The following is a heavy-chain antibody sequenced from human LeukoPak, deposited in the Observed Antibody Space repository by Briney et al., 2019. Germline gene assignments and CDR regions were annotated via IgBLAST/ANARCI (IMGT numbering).Heavy chain of an antibody. D-gene: IGHD6-6*01. CDR2: MYTSGNT. J-gene: IGHJ1*01. CDR1: GGSISRGSYY. V-gene: IGHV4-61*09. CDR3: ARAPPYSSSPEYFQH. Sequence: PSQTLSLTCIVSGGSISRGSYYGSWIRQPAGNGMGWIGHMYTSGNTNYNPSLKRRVTISVDTSKNHFSLKLSSVTAADTAVYYCARAPPYSSSPEYFQHWGQGTLVTVSS.